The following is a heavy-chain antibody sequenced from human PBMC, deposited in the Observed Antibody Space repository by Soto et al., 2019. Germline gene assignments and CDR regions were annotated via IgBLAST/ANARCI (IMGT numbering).Heavy chain of an antibody. CDR2: IYYSGST. Sequence: SETQSLNCPVSGGSIRIYYLNWLRHPPGKGLEWIGYIYYSGSTNYNPSLKSRVTISVDTSKNQFSLKLSSVTAADTAVYYCARDVATVTITWFDPWGQGTLVTDSS. V-gene: IGHV4-59*01. D-gene: IGHD4-17*01. CDR1: GGSIRIYY. J-gene: IGHJ5*02. CDR3: ARDVATVTITWFDP.